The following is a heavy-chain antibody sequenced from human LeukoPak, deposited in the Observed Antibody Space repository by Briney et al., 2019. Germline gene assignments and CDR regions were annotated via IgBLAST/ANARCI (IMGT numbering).Heavy chain of an antibody. V-gene: IGHV1-69*05. CDR3: ARERCSSTSCSLHDAFDI. CDR2: IIPIFGTA. J-gene: IGHJ3*02. CDR1: GGTFSSHA. D-gene: IGHD2-2*01. Sequence: GASVKVSCKASGGTFSSHAISWVRQAPGQGLEWMGGIIPIFGTANYAQKFQGRVTITTDESTSTAYMELSSLRSEDTAVYYCARERCSSTSCSLHDAFDIWGQGTMVTVSS.